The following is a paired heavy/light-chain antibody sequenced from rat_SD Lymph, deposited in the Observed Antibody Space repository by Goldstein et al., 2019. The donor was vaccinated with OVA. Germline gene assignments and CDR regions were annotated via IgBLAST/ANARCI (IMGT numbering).Heavy chain of an antibody. V-gene: IGHV10-4*01. J-gene: IGHJ3*01. D-gene: IGHD5-1*01. CDR1: GFDFNGYA. Sequence: EVQLIESGGGLVQPKGSLKLSCAASGFDFNGYAMSWVRQAPGKGLEWVASISIKTQNYATLHVDSVKERFIISRDDSQSMVYLHMNKLKTEDTALYYCTVSATGAFPYWGQGTLVTVSS. CDR2: ISIKTQNYAT. CDR3: TVSATGAFPY.
Light chain of an antibody. V-gene: IGKV1S42*01. J-gene: IGKJ5*01. CDR2: LAS. Sequence: DVVMTQTPVSLSVSLGNQASISCRSSQSLLHDDGNTYLSWYLQKPGQSPQLLIYLASNRFSGVSNRFSGSGSGTDFTLKISRLESEDLGVYYCFQHTHLPLTFGSGTKLEIK. CDR3: FQHTHLPLT. CDR1: QSLLHDDGNTY.